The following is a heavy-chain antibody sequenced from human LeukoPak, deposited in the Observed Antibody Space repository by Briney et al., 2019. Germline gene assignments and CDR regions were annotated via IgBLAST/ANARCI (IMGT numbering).Heavy chain of an antibody. CDR2: IRYDGSNK. D-gene: IGHD6-6*01. CDR3: AKDLRGIAARLFDY. V-gene: IGHV3-30*02. Sequence: GGSLRLSCAASRFTFSTYSMNWVRQAPGKGLEWVAFIRYDGSNKYYADSVKGRFTISRDNSKNTLYLQMNSLRAEDTAVYYCAKDLRGIAARLFDYWGQGTLVTVSS. J-gene: IGHJ4*02. CDR1: RFTFSTYS.